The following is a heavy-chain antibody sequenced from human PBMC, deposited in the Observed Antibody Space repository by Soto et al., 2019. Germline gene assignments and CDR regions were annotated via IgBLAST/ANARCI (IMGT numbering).Heavy chain of an antibody. CDR2: IYHSGST. CDR1: GGSISSSNW. CDR3: ASVAVAGTRFDY. J-gene: IGHJ4*02. V-gene: IGHV4-4*02. D-gene: IGHD6-19*01. Sequence: QVQLQESGPGLVKPSGTLSLTCAVSGGSISSSNWWSWVRQPPGKGLGWIGEIYHSGSTNYNPSLKSRVPXXVXESKNQFSLKLSSVTAADTAVYYCASVAVAGTRFDYWGQGTLVTVSS.